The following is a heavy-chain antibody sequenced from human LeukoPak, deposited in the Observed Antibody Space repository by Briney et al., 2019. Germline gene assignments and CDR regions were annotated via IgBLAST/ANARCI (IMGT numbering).Heavy chain of an antibody. D-gene: IGHD2-15*01. CDR1: GFTFSTYW. J-gene: IGHJ4*02. Sequence: PGGSLRLSCAASGFTFSTYWMTWVRQAPGKGLEWVANIKQDGSEKYFVDSVKGRFTISRDNANNSLYLQMNSLRAEDTAVYYCAKDIRRYCSGGSCYPHFDYWGQGTLVTVSS. CDR3: AKDIRRYCSGGSCYPHFDY. CDR2: IKQDGSEK. V-gene: IGHV3-7*01.